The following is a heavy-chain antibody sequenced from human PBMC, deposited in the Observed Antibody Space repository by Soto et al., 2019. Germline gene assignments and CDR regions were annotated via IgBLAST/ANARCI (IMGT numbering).Heavy chain of an antibody. V-gene: IGHV1-69*12. J-gene: IGHJ6*02. CDR3: AKGAVAGTPTSYYYYGMDV. Sequence: QVQLLQSGAEVKKPGSSVRVSCEASGGTFRTYAISWVRQAPGQGLEWMGEIIPIFGTVNYAQRLQGRVTITADESTTPVYMDLRSLTSEDTAVYYCAKGAVAGTPTSYYYYGMDVWGQGTTVTVSS. CDR2: IIPIFGTV. D-gene: IGHD6-19*01. CDR1: GGTFRTYA.